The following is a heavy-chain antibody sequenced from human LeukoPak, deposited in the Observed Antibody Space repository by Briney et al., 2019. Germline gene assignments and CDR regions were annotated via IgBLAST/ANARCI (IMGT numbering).Heavy chain of an antibody. CDR2: IYYSGST. V-gene: IGHV4-59*01. CDR1: GGSISSYY. D-gene: IGHD6-6*01. CDR3: ARVPYSSSSPAFDY. J-gene: IGHJ4*02. Sequence: SETLSLTCTVSGGSISSYYWSWIRQPPGKGLEWIGYIYYSGSTNYNPSLKSRVTISVDTSKNQFSLKLSSVTAADTAVCYCARVPYSSSSPAFDYWGQGTLVTVSS.